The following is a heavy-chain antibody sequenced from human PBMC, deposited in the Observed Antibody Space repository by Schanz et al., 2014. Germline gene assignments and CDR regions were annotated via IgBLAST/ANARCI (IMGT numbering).Heavy chain of an antibody. CDR2: ISGSGGST. Sequence: VQVVQSGGGLVKPGGSLRLSCASSGFSFTTYAMSWVRQAPGKGLEWVSAISGSGGSTYYADSVKGRFTISRDNSKNTLYLQMNSLRAEDTAVYYCAKGRFGELSAFDIWGQGTMVTVSS. CDR3: AKGRFGELSAFDI. V-gene: IGHV3-23*04. J-gene: IGHJ3*02. D-gene: IGHD3-10*01. CDR1: GFSFTTYA.